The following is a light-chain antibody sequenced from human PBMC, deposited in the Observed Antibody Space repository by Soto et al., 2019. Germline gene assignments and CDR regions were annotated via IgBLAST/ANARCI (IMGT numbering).Light chain of an antibody. J-gene: IGKJ1*01. CDR2: LTS. CDR1: QAVNTR. CDR3: HQRQSWPRT. Sequence: EIVLTQSPATLSSFPGDRVTLSCRASQAVNTRLAWYQHKPGQAHRLLIYLTSNRAAGIPARFSGSGSGTDFTLTISDVEPEDFAVYYCHQRQSWPRTFGQGTKVDIK. V-gene: IGKV3-11*01.